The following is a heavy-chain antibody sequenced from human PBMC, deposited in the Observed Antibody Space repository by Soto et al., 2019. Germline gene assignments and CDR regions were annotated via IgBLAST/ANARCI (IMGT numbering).Heavy chain of an antibody. J-gene: IGHJ4*01. CDR1: RITFNTYS. Sequence: GGALGLSSAASRITFNTYSIARGRQAAGKGLEWVSSISGNGAGTYYADSVKGRFTISRDNSKNTLYLQMNSLRAEDTAIYYCAKIIDGAGTDYWGQGTLVTVSS. CDR3: AKIIDGAGTDY. CDR2: ISGNGAGT. D-gene: IGHD6-13*01. V-gene: IGHV3-23*01.